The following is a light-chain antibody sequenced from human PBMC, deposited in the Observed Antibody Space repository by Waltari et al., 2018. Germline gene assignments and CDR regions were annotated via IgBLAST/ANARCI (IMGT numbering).Light chain of an antibody. CDR2: LNS. J-gene: IGLJ3*02. CDR3: QCCDSSLSGSV. CDR1: SSNIGAGYE. Sequence: SVLTQPPSVSGAPGPRATTSCTGSSSNIGAGYEVHCYQQLPGAAPKLLISLNSKGPSGVPDRFSGSKAGASASLAITGLQAEDKAYDYCQCCDSSLSGSVFGGGTKLTVL. V-gene: IGLV1-40*01.